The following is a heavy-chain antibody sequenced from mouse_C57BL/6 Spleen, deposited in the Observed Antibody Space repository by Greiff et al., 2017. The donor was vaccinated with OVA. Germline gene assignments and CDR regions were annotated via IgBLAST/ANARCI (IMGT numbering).Heavy chain of an antibody. CDR3: ARDYYGSIRHDYAMDY. CDR2: LYPSDSET. Sequence: QVQLQQPGAELVRPGSSVKLSCKASGYTFTSYWMDWVKQRPGQGLEWIGNLYPSDSETHYNQKFKDKATLTVDKSSSTAYMQLSSLTSEDSAVYYCARDYYGSIRHDYAMDYWGQGTSVTVSS. J-gene: IGHJ4*01. CDR1: GYTFTSYW. V-gene: IGHV1-61*01. D-gene: IGHD1-1*01.